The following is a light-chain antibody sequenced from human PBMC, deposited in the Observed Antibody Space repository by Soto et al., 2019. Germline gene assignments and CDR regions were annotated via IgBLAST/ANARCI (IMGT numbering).Light chain of an antibody. CDR3: QQYYTTPQT. CDR1: QSVLYSSNNKNY. CDR2: WAS. Sequence: DIVMTQSPDSLAVSLGERATINCKSSQSVLYSSNNKNYLAWYQQKPGQPPKLLISWASTRESGVPDRFSGSGSGTDFTLNISSLQAEDVAVYYCQQYYTTPQTFGQGTNVEI. J-gene: IGKJ1*01. V-gene: IGKV4-1*01.